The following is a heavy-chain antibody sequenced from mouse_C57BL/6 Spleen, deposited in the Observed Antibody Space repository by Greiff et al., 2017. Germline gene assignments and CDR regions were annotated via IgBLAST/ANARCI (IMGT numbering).Heavy chain of an antibody. V-gene: IGHV1-82*01. D-gene: IGHD1-1*01. J-gene: IGHJ2*01. CDR3: ARGHGSSLFDY. CDR1: GYAFSSSW. CDR2: IYPGDGDT. Sequence: VQLKESGPELVKPGASVKISCKASGYAFSSSWMNWVKQRPGKGLEWIGRIYPGDGDTNYNGKFKGKATLTADKSSSTAYMQLSSLTSEDSAVYFCARGHGSSLFDYWGQGTTLTVSS.